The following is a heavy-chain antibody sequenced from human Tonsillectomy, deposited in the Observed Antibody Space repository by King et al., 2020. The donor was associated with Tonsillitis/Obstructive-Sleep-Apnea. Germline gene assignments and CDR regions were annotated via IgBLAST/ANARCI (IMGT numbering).Heavy chain of an antibody. Sequence: VQLVESGGGVVQPGRSLSLSCAASGFTFNSYGMHCVRQASGKGLEGVAIIYYDGITKYYADSVKGRFTISRDNSKSTLYLQMNSLKADDTAVYYCARVGNGATQIDYWGQGTLVTVSS. CDR3: ARVGNGATQIDY. D-gene: IGHD1-1*01. CDR1: GFTFNSYG. J-gene: IGHJ4*02. CDR2: IYYDGITK. V-gene: IGHV3-33*01.